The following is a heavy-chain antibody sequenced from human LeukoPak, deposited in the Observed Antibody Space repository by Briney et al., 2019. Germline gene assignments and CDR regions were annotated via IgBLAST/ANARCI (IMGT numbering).Heavy chain of an antibody. Sequence: SETLSLTCTVSGYSISSGYYWGWIRQPPGKGLEWIGSIYHSGSTYYNPSLKSRVTISVDTSKNQFSLKLSSVTAADTAVYYCARVLAAAGRVYYFDYWGQGTLVTVSS. J-gene: IGHJ4*02. V-gene: IGHV4-38-2*02. D-gene: IGHD6-13*01. CDR3: ARVLAAAGRVYYFDY. CDR1: GYSISSGYY. CDR2: IYHSGST.